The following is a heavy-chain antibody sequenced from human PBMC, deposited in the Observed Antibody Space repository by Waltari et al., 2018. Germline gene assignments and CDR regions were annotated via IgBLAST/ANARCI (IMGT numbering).Heavy chain of an antibody. J-gene: IGHJ5*02. V-gene: IGHV1-2*02. CDR2: INPYSVGT. Sequence: VQLVQSGAEVKKPGASVKVSCTASGYAFTGNYMHWVRQAPGQGLEWMGWINPYSVGTNYAQKFQGRVSMTRDTSISKAYMELSRLRSDDTAVYYCAREFPVASGFDPWGQGTLVTVSS. CDR3: AREFPVASGFDP. D-gene: IGHD5-12*01. CDR1: GYAFTGNY.